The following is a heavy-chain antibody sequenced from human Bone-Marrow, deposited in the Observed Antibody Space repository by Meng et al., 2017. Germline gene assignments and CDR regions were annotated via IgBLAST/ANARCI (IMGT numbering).Heavy chain of an antibody. J-gene: IGHJ3*02. Sequence: GESLKISCAASGFTFSTYGMNWVRQAPGKGLEWVSGITGNGVTTYYADSVKGRFTISRDNSKNTLYLQMSSLRVEDTAVYYCARGIAAAGTDQSNDAFDIWGQGTMVTVSS. CDR2: ITGNGVTT. CDR1: GFTFSTYG. CDR3: ARGIAAAGTDQSNDAFDI. V-gene: IGHV3-23*01. D-gene: IGHD6-13*01.